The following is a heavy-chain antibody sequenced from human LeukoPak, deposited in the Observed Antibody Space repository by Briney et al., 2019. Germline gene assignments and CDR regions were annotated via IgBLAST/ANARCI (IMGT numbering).Heavy chain of an antibody. D-gene: IGHD1-26*01. Sequence: GGSLRLSCVAPGFTFSSYWTHWVRQAPGKGPVWVSRINSDGSITTYADSVKGRFTISRDNAKNTLYLQMNSLRAEDTAVYHCARGLGRAGATAGDYWGQGTLVTVSS. J-gene: IGHJ4*02. CDR2: INSDGSIT. V-gene: IGHV3-74*01. CDR3: ARGLGRAGATAGDY. CDR1: GFTFSSYW.